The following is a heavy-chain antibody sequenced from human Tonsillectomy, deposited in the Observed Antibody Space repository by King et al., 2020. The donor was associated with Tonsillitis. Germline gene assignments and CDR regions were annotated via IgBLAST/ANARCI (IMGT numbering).Heavy chain of an antibody. CDR3: ARESGWGGFDY. CDR2: IGTAGDT. CDR1: GFTFSSYD. V-gene: IGHV3-13*01. Sequence: VQLVEFGGGLVQPGGSLRLSCAASGFTFSSYDMHWVRQATGKGLEWVSAIGTAGDTYYPGSVKGRFTTSRENAKNSLYLQMNSLRAGDTAVYYCARESGWGGFDYWGQGTLVTVSS. J-gene: IGHJ4*02. D-gene: IGHD3-10*01.